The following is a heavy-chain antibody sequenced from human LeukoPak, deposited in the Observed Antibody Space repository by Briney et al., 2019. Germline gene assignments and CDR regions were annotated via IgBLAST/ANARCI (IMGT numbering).Heavy chain of an antibody. D-gene: IGHD1-26*01. J-gene: IGHJ4*02. CDR3: ARDQVVGAYFDY. CDR2: ISYDGSNK. V-gene: IGHV3-30*04. Sequence: GRSLRLSCAASGFTFSSYAMHWVRQAPGKGLEWVAVISYDGSNKYYADSVKGRFTISRDNSKNTLYLQMNSLRAEDTAVYYCARDQVVGAYFDYWGQGTLVTVSS. CDR1: GFTFSSYA.